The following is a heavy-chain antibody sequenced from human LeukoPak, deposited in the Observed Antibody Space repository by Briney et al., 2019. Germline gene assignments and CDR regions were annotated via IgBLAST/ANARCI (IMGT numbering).Heavy chain of an antibody. CDR3: AKGARSWELLYNWFDP. CDR2: IAHDGSIQ. V-gene: IGHV3-30*18. J-gene: IGHJ5*02. D-gene: IGHD1-26*01. CDR1: GISFSNYG. Sequence: PGGSLRLSCAASGISFSNYGMQWVRQPPGKGLEWVGVIAHDGSIQYYADSVKGRVTISRDNSKNTLYLQMNSLRAEDTAVYYCAKGARSWELLYNWFDPWGQGTLVTVSS.